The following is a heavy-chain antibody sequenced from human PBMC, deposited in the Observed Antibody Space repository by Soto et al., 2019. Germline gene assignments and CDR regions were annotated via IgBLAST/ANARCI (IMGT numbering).Heavy chain of an antibody. D-gene: IGHD1-26*01. CDR3: AILGAMDV. CDR2: IDPIDSKT. Sequence: GESLKISCKGSGYNFYTYWINWVRQTPGKGLERMGRIDPIDSKTKYSPSLEGHSTISVDKSISTTYLQWSSLKASDTAIYYCAILGAMDVWGQGTTVTVPS. J-gene: IGHJ6*02. CDR1: GYNFYTYW. V-gene: IGHV5-10-1*01.